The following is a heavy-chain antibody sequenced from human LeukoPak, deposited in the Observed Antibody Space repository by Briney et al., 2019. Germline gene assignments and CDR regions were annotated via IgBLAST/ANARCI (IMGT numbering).Heavy chain of an antibody. CDR3: ARATWDTAMVFDY. V-gene: IGHV4-4*07. Sequence: SETLSLTCTVSGGSINNYYWSWIRQPAGKGLEWIGRIYTSGSTNYNPSLKSRVTMSVDTSKNQFSLKLSSVTAADTAVYYCARATWDTAMVFDYWGQGTLVTVSS. D-gene: IGHD5-18*01. J-gene: IGHJ4*02. CDR1: GGSINNYY. CDR2: IYTSGST.